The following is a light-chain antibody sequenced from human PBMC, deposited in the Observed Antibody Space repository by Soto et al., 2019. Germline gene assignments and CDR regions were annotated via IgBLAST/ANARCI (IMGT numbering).Light chain of an antibody. CDR3: QQTYFTSGT. J-gene: IGKJ1*01. Sequence: DVQMTQSPSSLSASVGDRVTITCRASHHINNYLSLFQQKPGKAPKLLVYAASSLQSGVPSRFSGSGSGTDFTLTISILQPEDFATYYCQQTYFTSGTFGQGTQVDIK. CDR2: AAS. CDR1: HHINNY. V-gene: IGKV1-39*01.